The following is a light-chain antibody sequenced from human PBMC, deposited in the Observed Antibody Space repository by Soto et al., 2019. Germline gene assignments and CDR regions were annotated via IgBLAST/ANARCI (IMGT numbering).Light chain of an antibody. V-gene: IGKV2-30*02. CDR3: IQGTPWPIT. CDR1: QSLVHSDGIAY. J-gene: IGKJ5*01. Sequence: DVVMTQSPLSLPVTLGQPASISCRSNQSLVHSDGIAYFSWFQQRPGRSPRRLIYKVSNRDSGVPARFSGSGSGTDFALKISRVEAEDVGVYYCIQGTPWPITFGQGTRLEIK. CDR2: KVS.